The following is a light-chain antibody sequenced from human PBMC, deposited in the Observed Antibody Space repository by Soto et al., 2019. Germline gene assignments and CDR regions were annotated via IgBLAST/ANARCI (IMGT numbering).Light chain of an antibody. J-gene: IGKJ1*01. CDR1: QSVLFASSNRNY. Sequence: DIVMTQSPASLAVSLGARATITCRSSQSVLFASSNRNYIAWYQKKPRQPPRLLISWASTRESGVPDRFGGSGSGTEFTLTISSLQPEDVAVYYCQQYYSAARTFGQGTNVEIK. CDR2: WAS. CDR3: QQYYSAART. V-gene: IGKV4-1*01.